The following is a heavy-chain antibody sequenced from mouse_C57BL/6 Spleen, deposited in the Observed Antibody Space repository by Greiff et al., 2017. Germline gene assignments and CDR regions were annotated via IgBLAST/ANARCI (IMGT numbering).Heavy chain of an antibody. D-gene: IGHD2-4*01. CDR2: IDPSDSET. Sequence: QVQLQQSGAELVRPGSSVKLSCKASGYTFTSYWMHWVKQRPIQGLEWIGNIDPSDSETHYNQKFKDKATLTVDKSSSTAYMQLSSLTSEDSAVYYCSGPDTYDNDGWGFAYWGQGTLVTVSA. V-gene: IGHV1-52*01. J-gene: IGHJ3*01. CDR1: GYTFTSYW. CDR3: SGPDTYDNDGWGFAY.